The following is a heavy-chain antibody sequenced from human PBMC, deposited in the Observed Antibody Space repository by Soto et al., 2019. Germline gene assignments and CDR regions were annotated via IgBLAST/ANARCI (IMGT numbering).Heavy chain of an antibody. V-gene: IGHV3-33*01. CDR1: GFTFSSYG. Sequence: QVQLVESGGGVVQPGRSLRLSCAASGFTFSSYGMHWVRQAPGKGLEWVAVIWYDGSNKYYADSVKGRFTISRDNSKNTLYLQMNSLRAEDTAVYYCARDGRIAAAGTYFDYWGQGTLVTVSS. J-gene: IGHJ4*02. CDR2: IWYDGSNK. D-gene: IGHD6-13*01. CDR3: ARDGRIAAAGTYFDY.